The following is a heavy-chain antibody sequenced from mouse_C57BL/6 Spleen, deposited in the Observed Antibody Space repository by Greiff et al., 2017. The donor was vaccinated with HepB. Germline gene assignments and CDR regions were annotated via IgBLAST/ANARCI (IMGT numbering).Heavy chain of an antibody. V-gene: IGHV1-78*01. Sequence: QVQLQQSDAELVKPGASVKISCTVSGYTFTDHTIHWMKQRPEQGLEWIGYIYPRDGSTKYNEKFKGKATLTADKSSITVYMQINSLAYEDSAVYFCAREGGIYYVNFDYWGQGTTLTVSS. D-gene: IGHD2-1*01. CDR2: IYPRDGST. CDR1: GYTFTDHT. CDR3: AREGGIYYVNFDY. J-gene: IGHJ2*01.